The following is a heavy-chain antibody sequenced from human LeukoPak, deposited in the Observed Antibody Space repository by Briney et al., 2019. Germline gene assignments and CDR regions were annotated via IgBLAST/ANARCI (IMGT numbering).Heavy chain of an antibody. V-gene: IGHV5-51*01. D-gene: IGHD2-8*01. CDR1: GYSFTSYW. Sequence: GESLKISCKGSGYSFTSYWISWVRQMPGKGLEWMGIIYPGDSDTRYSPSFQGQVTISADKSISTAYLQWSSLKASDTAMYYCARLSDCTNGVCYQFDYWGQGTLVTVSS. J-gene: IGHJ4*02. CDR3: ARLSDCTNGVCYQFDY. CDR2: IYPGDSDT.